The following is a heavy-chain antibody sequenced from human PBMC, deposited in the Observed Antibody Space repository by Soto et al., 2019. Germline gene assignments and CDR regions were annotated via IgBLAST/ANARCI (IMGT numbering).Heavy chain of an antibody. D-gene: IGHD3-9*01. Sequence: PSETLSLTCTVSGVSIGSNIYYWGWIRQPPGKGLEWIGTVFYSGTTYHNPSLKSRVTISVDTSKNQFSLKLSSATAADTSVYYCARRESYDILTGCYHFDYWGQGTLVTVSS. J-gene: IGHJ4*02. V-gene: IGHV4-39*01. CDR1: GVSIGSNIYY. CDR2: VFYSGTT. CDR3: ARRESYDILTGCYHFDY.